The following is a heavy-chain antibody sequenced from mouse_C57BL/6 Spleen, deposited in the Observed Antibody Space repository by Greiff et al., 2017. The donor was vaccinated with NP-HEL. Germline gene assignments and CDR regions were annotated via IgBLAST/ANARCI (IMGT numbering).Heavy chain of an antibody. D-gene: IGHD2-14*01. V-gene: IGHV3-6*01. CDR3: AREGVPWYFDV. CDR2: ISYDGSN. J-gene: IGHJ1*03. Sequence: EVKLQESGPGLVKPSQSLSLTCSVTGYSITSGYYWNWIRQFPGNKLEWMGYISYDGSNNYNPSLKNRISITRDTSKNQFFLKLNSVTTEDTATYYCAREGVPWYFDVWGTGTTVTVSS. CDR1: GYSITSGYY.